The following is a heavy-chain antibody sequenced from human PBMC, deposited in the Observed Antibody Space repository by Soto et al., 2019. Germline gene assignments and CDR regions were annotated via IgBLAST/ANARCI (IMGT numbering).Heavy chain of an antibody. CDR1: GFTFSSYA. V-gene: IGHV3-23*01. D-gene: IGHD1-26*01. J-gene: IGHJ6*02. Sequence: GGSLRLSCAASGFTFSSYAMSWVRQAPGKGLEWVSAISGSGGSTYYADSVKGRFTISRDNSKNTLYLQMNSLRAEDTAVYYCAKDSSTTGRGPAKLGNSFYYGMDVWGQGTTVTVSS. CDR3: AKDSSTTGRGPAKLGNSFYYGMDV. CDR2: ISGSGGST.